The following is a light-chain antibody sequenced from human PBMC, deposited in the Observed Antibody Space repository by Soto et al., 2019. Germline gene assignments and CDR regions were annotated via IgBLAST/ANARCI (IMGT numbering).Light chain of an antibody. CDR2: EGT. V-gene: IGLV2-23*01. J-gene: IGLJ2*01. CDR3: CSYADSSTSL. CDR1: SSDVGSYNV. Sequence: QSALTQPASVSGSPGQSITFSCTGTSSDVGSYNVVSWYQQHPGKAPKLMIYEGTKRPSGVSNRFSGSKSGNTASLTISGLQAEDEADYYCCSYADSSTSLFGGGTKLT.